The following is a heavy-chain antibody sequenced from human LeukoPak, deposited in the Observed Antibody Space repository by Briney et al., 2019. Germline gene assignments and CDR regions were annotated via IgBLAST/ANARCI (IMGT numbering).Heavy chain of an antibody. CDR2: ITGSGDST. V-gene: IGHV3-23*01. Sequence: GGSLRLSCAASGFTFSSYGMSWVRQAPGKGLEWVSTITGSGDSTYYADSVKGRFTISRDNSKNTLYLQMNSLRAEDTAVYYCAKRAYYYGSGIMDVWGKGTTVTVSS. D-gene: IGHD3-10*01. J-gene: IGHJ6*03. CDR1: GFTFSSYG. CDR3: AKRAYYYGSGIMDV.